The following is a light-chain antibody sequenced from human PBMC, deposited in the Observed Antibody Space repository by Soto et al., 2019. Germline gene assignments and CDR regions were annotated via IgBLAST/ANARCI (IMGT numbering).Light chain of an antibody. CDR1: PNDVGVYDF. V-gene: IGLV2-8*01. CDR3: KSYTSSNSYV. Sequence: QSALTQPPSASGSPGQSVTISCTGNPNDVGVYDFVSWYQHHPGKAPRLIIYEVVQRPSGVPDRFSGSKSGNTASLTVSGLQAADEADYLCKSYTSSNSYVFASGTKVTVL. J-gene: IGLJ1*01. CDR2: EVV.